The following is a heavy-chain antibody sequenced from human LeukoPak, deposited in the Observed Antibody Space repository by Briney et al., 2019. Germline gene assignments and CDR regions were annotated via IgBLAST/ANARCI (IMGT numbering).Heavy chain of an antibody. CDR3: ARGPATVTASYYYYGMDV. J-gene: IGHJ6*02. CDR2: IGTAGDT. CDR1: GFTFSNYD. V-gene: IGHV3-13*01. D-gene: IGHD4-17*01. Sequence: PGGSLRLSCAAAGFTFSNYDMHWVRHATGKGMEWVSAIGTAGDTYYPGSVKGRFTISRENAKNSLYLQMNSLRAGDTAVYYCARGPATVTASYYYYGMDVWGQGTTVTVSS.